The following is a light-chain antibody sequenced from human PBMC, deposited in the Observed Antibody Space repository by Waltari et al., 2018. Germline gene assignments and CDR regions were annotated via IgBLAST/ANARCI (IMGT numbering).Light chain of an antibody. V-gene: IGKV3-11*01. CDR1: QDISTD. Sequence: EIVLTQSPATLSLSPGDTGTLSCRASQDISTDLAWYQHRPGQAPRLLMYDVFNRATGIPPRFSGSGSGTDFTLTISGLGPEDLAVYFCQQRSLWPRTFGPGTKVEI. CDR3: QQRSLWPRT. J-gene: IGKJ1*01. CDR2: DVF.